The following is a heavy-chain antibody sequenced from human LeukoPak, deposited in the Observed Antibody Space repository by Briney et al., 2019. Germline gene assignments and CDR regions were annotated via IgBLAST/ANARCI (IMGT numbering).Heavy chain of an antibody. CDR1: GFTFSGST. D-gene: IGHD2-21*02. Sequence: GGSLRLSCAASGFTFSGSTVHWVRQASGKGLDWVGHIRTKANNYATAYAASVKGRFTISRDDSKNTAYLQMNSLKIEDAAVYYCSRHEALPGDYWGQGTLVTVSS. J-gene: IGHJ4*02. V-gene: IGHV3-73*01. CDR3: SRHEALPGDY. CDR2: IRTKANNYAT.